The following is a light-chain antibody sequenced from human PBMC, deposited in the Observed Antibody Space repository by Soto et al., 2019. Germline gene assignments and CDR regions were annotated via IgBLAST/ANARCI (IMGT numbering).Light chain of an antibody. J-gene: IGKJ5*01. Sequence: DVVMTQSPLSLPVTLGQPASISCRSSQSLLYSDGNTYLNWFQQRPGQSPRRLIYKVSDRDSGVPDRFSGSGSGTDFTLKISRVEAEDIGVYYCMQGRYWPITFGQGTRLEIK. CDR1: QSLLYSDGNTY. CDR2: KVS. V-gene: IGKV2-30*01. CDR3: MQGRYWPIT.